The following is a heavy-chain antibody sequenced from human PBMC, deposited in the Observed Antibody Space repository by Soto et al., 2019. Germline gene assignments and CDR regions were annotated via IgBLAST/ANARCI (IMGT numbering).Heavy chain of an antibody. CDR2: IIPLFGTP. V-gene: IGHV1-69*01. D-gene: IGHD2-21*02. CDR3: ATASPVRCGGDTCFRLDSSFVS. CDR1: GATFSTTG. Sequence: QVQLVQSGAEVRKPGSSLRVSCKSSGATFSTTGISWVRQAPGQGLEWMGGIIPLFGTPKYARKFQGRISITSDESTNTVYMELNSLRPDDAAVYYCATASPVRCGGDTCFRLDSSFVSWGKGSLVIVSS. J-gene: IGHJ5*01.